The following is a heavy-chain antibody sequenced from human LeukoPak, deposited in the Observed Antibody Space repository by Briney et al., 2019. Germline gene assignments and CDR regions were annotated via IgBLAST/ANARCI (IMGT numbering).Heavy chain of an antibody. J-gene: IGHJ4*02. D-gene: IGHD5-12*01. V-gene: IGHV3-69-1*01. CDR1: GFAFTSYT. CDR3: ARDRDVVAFDF. Sequence: GGSPRLSCAASGFAFTSYTINWVRQAPGKGLEWVSSITTSGSIKYADSVKGRFTISRDNAKNSVYLQMSSLRADDTAVYFCARDRDVVAFDFWGQGTLVTVSS. CDR2: ITTSGSI.